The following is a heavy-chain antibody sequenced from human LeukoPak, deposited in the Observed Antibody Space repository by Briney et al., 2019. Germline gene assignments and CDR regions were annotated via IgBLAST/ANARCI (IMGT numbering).Heavy chain of an antibody. D-gene: IGHD6-6*01. CDR2: ISDSGAST. Sequence: GGSLRLSCAASGFTFSGYAMSWVRQAPGKGLEWVSSISDSGASTHYADSVKGRFTISRDNSKNTLYLQMNSLRAEDTAVYYCAKGLSYSSSSGLDYWGQGTLVTVSS. J-gene: IGHJ4*02. CDR3: AKGLSYSSSSGLDY. V-gene: IGHV3-23*01. CDR1: GFTFSGYA.